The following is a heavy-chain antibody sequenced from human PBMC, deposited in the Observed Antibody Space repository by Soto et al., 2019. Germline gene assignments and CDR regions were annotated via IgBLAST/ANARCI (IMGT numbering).Heavy chain of an antibody. Sequence: EVQLVESGGGLVQPGGSLTLACAGSGFKFSSYEMNWVRQAPGKGLEWLSFILHSGDIIYYADSIKGRFTISRDNAKNLTYLHLNSLRVEDTGIYYWATRLSIRYGPFFGPGGQGTLVTVSS. CDR3: ATRLSIRYGPFFGP. J-gene: IGHJ4*02. D-gene: IGHD5-18*01. CDR2: ILHSGDII. V-gene: IGHV3-48*03. CDR1: GFKFSSYE.